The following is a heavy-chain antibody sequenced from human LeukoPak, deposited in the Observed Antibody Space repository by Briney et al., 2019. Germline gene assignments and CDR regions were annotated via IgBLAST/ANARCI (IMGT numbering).Heavy chain of an antibody. V-gene: IGHV1-2*02. CDR1: GYTFTGYY. CDR2: INPNSGGT. CDR3: ARDGSSPVDYDFWSGYPSDY. Sequence: GASVKVSCKASGYTFTGYYMHWVRQSPGQGLEWMGWINPNSGGTNYAQKFQGRVTMTRDTSISTAYMELSRLRSDDTAVYYCARDGSSPVDYDFWSGYPSDYWGQGTLVTVSS. J-gene: IGHJ4*02. D-gene: IGHD3-3*01.